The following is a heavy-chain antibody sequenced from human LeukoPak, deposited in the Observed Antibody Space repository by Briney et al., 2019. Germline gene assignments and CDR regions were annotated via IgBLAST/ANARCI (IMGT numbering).Heavy chain of an antibody. CDR1: GFTLSTYS. Sequence: GGSLRLSCAASGFTLSTYSLNWVRQAPGKGLEWVSSISSSSLYIYYADSVKGRFTISRDNAKNSLYLQLNSLRAEDAALYYCARGEWSSSPFDYWGQGTLVTVSS. D-gene: IGHD6-6*01. CDR2: ISSSSLYI. J-gene: IGHJ4*02. CDR3: ARGEWSSSPFDY. V-gene: IGHV3-21*01.